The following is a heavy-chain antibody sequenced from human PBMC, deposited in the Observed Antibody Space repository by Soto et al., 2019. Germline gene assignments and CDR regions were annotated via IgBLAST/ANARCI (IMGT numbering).Heavy chain of an antibody. CDR2: IYYSGST. D-gene: IGHD3-9*01. Sequence: SETLSLTCTVSGGSISSYYWSWIRQPPGKGLEWIGYIYYSGSTNYNPSLKSRVTISVDTSKNQFSLKLSSVTAADTAVYYCARDLVYYDILTGYPNNWFDPWGQGTLVTVSS. CDR1: GGSISSYY. V-gene: IGHV4-59*01. J-gene: IGHJ5*02. CDR3: ARDLVYYDILTGYPNNWFDP.